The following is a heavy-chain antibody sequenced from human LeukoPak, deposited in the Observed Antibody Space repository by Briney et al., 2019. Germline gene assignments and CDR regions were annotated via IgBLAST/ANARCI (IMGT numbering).Heavy chain of an antibody. CDR2: LFTGGNA. D-gene: IGHD5-12*01. CDR1: GDSMNGYY. V-gene: IGHV4-4*07. J-gene: IGHJ4*02. Sequence: SETLSLTCSVSGDSMNGYYWIWIRQTAEKGLEWIGRLFTGGNAECNPSLKSRVTMSVGTSKSQFSLKLTSVTAADTAIYYCARGLRWDSGNDWGPEHWGQGVLVTVSS. CDR3: ARGLRWDSGNDWGPEH.